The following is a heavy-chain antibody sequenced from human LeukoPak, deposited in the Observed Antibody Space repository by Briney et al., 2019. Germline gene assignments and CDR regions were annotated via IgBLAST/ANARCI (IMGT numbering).Heavy chain of an antibody. Sequence: PSETLSLTCAVYGGSFSGYYWSWIRQPPGKGLEWIGEINHSGSTNYNPSLKSRVTISVDTSKNQFSLKLSSVTAADTAVYYCARGHYDFWSGYNIAPFDYWGQGTLVTVSS. V-gene: IGHV4-34*01. CDR2: INHSGST. CDR1: GGSFSGYY. J-gene: IGHJ4*02. D-gene: IGHD3-3*01. CDR3: ARGHYDFWSGYNIAPFDY.